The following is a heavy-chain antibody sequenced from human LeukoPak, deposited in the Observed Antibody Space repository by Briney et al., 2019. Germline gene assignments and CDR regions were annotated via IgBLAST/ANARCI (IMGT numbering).Heavy chain of an antibody. CDR3: ARGGTATTQPFEY. CDR2: LYSGGNT. J-gene: IGHJ4*02. Sequence: PGGSLRLSCAASGFTVSNNYMSWVRQAPGKGLEWASVLYSGGNTYYADSVKGRFSISRDDSKNTLYLQMNSLRADDTAVYYCARGGTATTQPFEYWGQGALVTVSS. V-gene: IGHV3-66*01. CDR1: GFTVSNNY. D-gene: IGHD4-17*01.